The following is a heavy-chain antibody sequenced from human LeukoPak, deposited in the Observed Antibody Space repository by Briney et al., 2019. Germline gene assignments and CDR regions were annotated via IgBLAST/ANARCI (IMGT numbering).Heavy chain of an antibody. CDR3: ARVGKSGWNFDH. Sequence: GGSLRLSCAASGFTFSSYAMTWVRQAPGKGLEWVANINEDGSLKYYVDSVKGRFTVSRDNTKNSLYLQMNTLRVEDTAVYYCARVGKSGWNFDHWGQGTLVTVSS. J-gene: IGHJ4*02. D-gene: IGHD6-19*01. CDR1: GFTFSSYA. CDR2: INEDGSLK. V-gene: IGHV3-7*01.